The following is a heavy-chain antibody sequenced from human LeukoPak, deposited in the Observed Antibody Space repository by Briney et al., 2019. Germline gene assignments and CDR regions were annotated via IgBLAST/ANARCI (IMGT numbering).Heavy chain of an antibody. CDR2: INAGNGNT. Sequence: GASVKVSCKASGYTFTSYAMHWVRQAPGQRLEWMGWINAGNGNTKYSQKFQGRVTITRDTSASTAYMELSSLRSEDTAVYYCARDVPYCSGGSCYSPTYAFDYWGQGTRVTVSS. V-gene: IGHV1-3*01. CDR1: GYTFTSYA. J-gene: IGHJ4*02. CDR3: ARDVPYCSGGSCYSPTYAFDY. D-gene: IGHD2-15*01.